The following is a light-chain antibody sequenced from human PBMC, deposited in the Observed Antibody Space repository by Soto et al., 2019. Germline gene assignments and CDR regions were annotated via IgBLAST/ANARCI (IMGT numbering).Light chain of an antibody. Sequence: SVRTPPRSVSGSTAQLDTILCNGTSSDVAVCNYVSWYQQHPGKPPKLMIYDVNKRPSGVPDRFSGSKSANTASLTISGLQAEDEADYYCCSYVGIYAYVFGTGTKVTVL. CDR1: SSDVAVCNY. V-gene: IGLV2-11*02. CDR3: CSYVGIYAYV. J-gene: IGLJ1*01. CDR2: DVN.